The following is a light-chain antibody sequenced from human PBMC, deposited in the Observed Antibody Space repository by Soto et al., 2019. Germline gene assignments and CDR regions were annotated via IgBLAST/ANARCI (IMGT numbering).Light chain of an antibody. CDR2: GAS. CDR3: QQYNNWPRT. Sequence: EIVLTQSPGTLSLSPGERATLFCRASQSVATSQLAWYQQKPGQAPRLLIGASSRATGVPDRFIASGSGTDFTLTISRLEPEDFAVYYCQQYNNWPRTFGQGTRVEI. CDR1: QSVATSQ. J-gene: IGKJ1*01. V-gene: IGKV3-20*01.